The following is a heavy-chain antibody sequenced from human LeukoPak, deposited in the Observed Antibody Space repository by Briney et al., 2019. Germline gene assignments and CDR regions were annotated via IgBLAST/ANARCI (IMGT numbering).Heavy chain of an antibody. CDR3: ARDLQLAL. CDR1: GFIFSNYG. J-gene: IGHJ4*02. D-gene: IGHD6-6*01. V-gene: IGHV3-48*01. CDR2: ISSSSSTI. Sequence: GGSLRLSCATSGFIFSNYGMHWVRQAPGKGLEWVSYISSSSSTIYYVDSVKGRFTISRDNAKNSLYLQMNSLSAEDTAVYYCARDLQLALWGQGTLVTVSS.